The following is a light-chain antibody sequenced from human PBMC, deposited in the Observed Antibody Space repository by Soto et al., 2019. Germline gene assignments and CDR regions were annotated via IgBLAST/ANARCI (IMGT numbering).Light chain of an antibody. CDR1: QSVTSDF. CDR3: QQYGRSSLMFT. CDR2: GAS. V-gene: IGKV3-20*01. Sequence: ETVLTQSPGTLSLSPWERATLTCRASQSVTSDFLAWYQQKPGQAPRLLIYGASTRAAGVPDRFSGSGSGTDFTLTITRLEPEDFAVYYCQQYGRSSLMFTFGQGTKVGV. J-gene: IGKJ2*01.